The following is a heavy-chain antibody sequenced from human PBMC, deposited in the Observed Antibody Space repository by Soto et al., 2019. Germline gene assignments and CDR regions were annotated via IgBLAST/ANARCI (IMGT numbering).Heavy chain of an antibody. CDR2: INAGNGNT. Sequence: ASVKVSCKASGYTFTSYAMHWVRQAPGQRLEWMGWINAGNGNTKYSQKFQGRVTITRDTSASTAYMELSSLRSEDTAVYYCAREEVSVSGWYGAFDYWGQGTLVTVSS. V-gene: IGHV1-3*01. CDR3: AREEVSVSGWYGAFDY. J-gene: IGHJ4*02. D-gene: IGHD6-19*01. CDR1: GYTFTSYA.